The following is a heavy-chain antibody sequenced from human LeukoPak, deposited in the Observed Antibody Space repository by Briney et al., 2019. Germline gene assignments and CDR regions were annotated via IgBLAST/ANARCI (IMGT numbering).Heavy chain of an antibody. V-gene: IGHV4-59*01. J-gene: IGHJ4*02. CDR3: ARASRDSSGYFYY. CDR2: IYYSGST. Sequence: SETLSPTCTVSGGSISSYYWSWIRQPPGKGLEWIGYIYYSGSTNYNPSLKSRVTISVDTSKNQFSLKLSSVTAADTAVYYCARASRDSSGYFYYWGQGTLVTVSS. D-gene: IGHD3-22*01. CDR1: GGSISSYY.